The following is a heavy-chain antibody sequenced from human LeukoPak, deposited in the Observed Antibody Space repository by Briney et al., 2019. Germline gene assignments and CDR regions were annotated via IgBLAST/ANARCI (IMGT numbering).Heavy chain of an antibody. D-gene: IGHD3-10*01. CDR3: ARLMVRGATIDY. J-gene: IGHJ4*02. CDR2: INPNSGGT. V-gene: IGHV1-2*02. CDR1: GYTFTGYY. Sequence: ASVKVSCKASGYTFTGYYMHWVRHAPGQGLEWMGWINPNSGGTNYAQKFQGRVTMTRDTSISTAYMELSRLRSDDTAVYYCARLMVRGATIDYWGQGTLVTVSS.